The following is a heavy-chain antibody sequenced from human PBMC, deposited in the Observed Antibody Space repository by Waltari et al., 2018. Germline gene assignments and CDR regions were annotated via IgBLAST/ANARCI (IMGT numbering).Heavy chain of an antibody. Sequence: QVQLQESGPGLVKPSETLSLPCTVSCSSIRRGYYCGWIRQSPGKGLEWIGSTDPTMSTYYNPSLKSRVTISVDTSKNQFSLKLNSVTAADTAVYYCASYTTTLLPLDYWGQGILVTVSS. CDR2: TDPTMST. CDR1: CSSIRRGYY. D-gene: IGHD3-22*01. V-gene: IGHV4-38-2*02. CDR3: ASYTTTLLPLDY. J-gene: IGHJ4*02.